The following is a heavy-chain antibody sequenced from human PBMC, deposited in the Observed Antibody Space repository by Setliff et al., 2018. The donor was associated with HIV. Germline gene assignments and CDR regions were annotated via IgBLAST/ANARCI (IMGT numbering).Heavy chain of an antibody. D-gene: IGHD4-4*01. Sequence: KASETLSLTCSVYGGSISRGGRYWGWIRQHPGRGLEWLGYVYYTGESFYKPSLGGRVTILQDKSKNQFPLELRSVTAADTAVYYCASATVGGASPFDSWGPGTLVTVSS. J-gene: IGHJ4*02. CDR2: VYYTGES. CDR3: ASATVGGASPFDS. V-gene: IGHV4-31*03. CDR1: GGSISRGGRY.